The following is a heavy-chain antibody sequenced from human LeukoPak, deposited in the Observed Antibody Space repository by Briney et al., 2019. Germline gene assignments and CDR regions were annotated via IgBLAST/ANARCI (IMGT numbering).Heavy chain of an antibody. CDR1: GGSIRSTTYY. J-gene: IGHJ4*02. D-gene: IGHD3-22*01. CDR3: ARAPHFFDTSGSRYYFDY. V-gene: IGHV4-39*07. Sequence: SETLSLTCSVSGGSIRSTTYYWGWIRQPPGKGLEWIGSIYYSGNTYYSPSLMSRVTISVDTSKNQFSLILRSVTAADTAVYYCARAPHFFDTSGSRYYFDYWGQGALVTVSS. CDR2: IYYSGNT.